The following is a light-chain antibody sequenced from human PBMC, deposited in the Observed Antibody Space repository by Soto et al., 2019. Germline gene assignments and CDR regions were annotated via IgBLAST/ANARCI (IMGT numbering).Light chain of an antibody. Sequence: EVVLTQSPVTLSLSPGERATLSCRASQSFRGLLAWYQQKPGQAPRLLIYGASSRATGIPDRFSGSGSGTDFTLTISRLEPEDFAVYYCQQYGSSRWTFGQGTKVDI. V-gene: IGKV3-20*01. CDR3: QQYGSSRWT. J-gene: IGKJ1*01. CDR1: QSFRGL. CDR2: GAS.